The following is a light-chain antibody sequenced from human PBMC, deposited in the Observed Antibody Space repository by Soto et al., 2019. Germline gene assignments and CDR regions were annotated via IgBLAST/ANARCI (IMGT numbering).Light chain of an antibody. V-gene: IGLV1-44*01. CDR3: AAWDDSLNGVV. J-gene: IGLJ2*01. CDR2: TNN. CDR1: SSNIGRNT. Sequence: QSVLTQPPSASGTPGQRVTISCSGSSSNIGRNTVSWYKQLPGTAPKLLIYTNNQGPSGVPDRFSGSKSGTSASLAISGLQSEDEADYYCAAWDDSLNGVVFGGGTKVTVL.